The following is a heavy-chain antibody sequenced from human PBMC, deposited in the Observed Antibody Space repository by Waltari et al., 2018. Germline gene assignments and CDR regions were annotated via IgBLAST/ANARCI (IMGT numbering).Heavy chain of an antibody. V-gene: IGHV3-30*02. J-gene: IGHJ1*01. Sequence: QVQPVESGGGVVQPGGSLGLSCAAAGFPFVTSAMHWVRPAPGKGLEWVAFIRYDGRVKYYADSVKGRFTISRDNSKNTLYLQMNSLRAEDTAVYYCAKPAEQSIAVPGSRYFHHWGQGTLVTVSS. D-gene: IGHD6-19*01. CDR2: IRYDGRVK. CDR3: AKPAEQSIAVPGSRYFHH. CDR1: GFPFVTSA.